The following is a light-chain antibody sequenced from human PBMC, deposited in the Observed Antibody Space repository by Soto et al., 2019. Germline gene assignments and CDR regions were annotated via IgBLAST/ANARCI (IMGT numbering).Light chain of an antibody. J-gene: IGLJ2*01. CDR3: QSYDSSLSGSVV. V-gene: IGLV1-40*01. Sequence: QSVLTQPPSVSGAPGQRVTISCTGSGSNIGAGYDVHWYQQLPGTAPKLLIYGNSNRPSGVPDRFSGSKSGTSASLAITGIQAEDEADYYCQSYDSSLSGSVVFGGGTKRTVL. CDR1: GSNIGAGYD. CDR2: GNS.